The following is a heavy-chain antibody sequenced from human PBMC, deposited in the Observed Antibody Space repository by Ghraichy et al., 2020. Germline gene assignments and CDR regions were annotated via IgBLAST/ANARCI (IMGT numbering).Heavy chain of an antibody. Sequence: ASVKVSCKASGYTFTSYGISWVRQAPGQGLEWMGWISAYNGNTNYAQKLQGRVTMTTDTSTSTAYMELRSLRSDDTAVYYCARDQSWGVSGSYYNVPVYYYDYGMDDWGQGTTVTVSS. D-gene: IGHD3-10*01. CDR3: ARDQSWGVSGSYYNVPVYYYDYGMDD. CDR1: GYTFTSYG. CDR2: ISAYNGNT. J-gene: IGHJ6*02. V-gene: IGHV1-18*01.